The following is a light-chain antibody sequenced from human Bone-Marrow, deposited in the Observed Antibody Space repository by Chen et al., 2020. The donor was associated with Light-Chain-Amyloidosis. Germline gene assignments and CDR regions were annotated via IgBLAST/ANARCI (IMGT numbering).Light chain of an antibody. CDR3: ASYAKGNIVV. CDR2: NIS. CDR1: TSDIGTYDF. Sequence: QSALTQPASVSGSPGQSLTISCTGTTSDIGTYDFVSWYQQFPDRAPKLIIFNISVRSSGTSRRFSGSKSGNTASLTISGLQPDDEGVYFCASYAKGNIVVFGGGSTLTV. V-gene: IGLV2-23*02. J-gene: IGLJ2*01.